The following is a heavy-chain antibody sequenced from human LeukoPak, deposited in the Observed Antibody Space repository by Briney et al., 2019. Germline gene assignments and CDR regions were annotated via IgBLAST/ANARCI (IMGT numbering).Heavy chain of an antibody. Sequence: PGGSLRLSCAASGFTFSSYSMNWVRQAPGKGLEWVSVIYSGGSTYYADSVKGRFTISRDNSKNTLYPQMNSLRAEDTAVYYCARGECSGGSCYSTFPLDYWGQGTLVTVSS. CDR3: ARGECSGGSCYSTFPLDY. J-gene: IGHJ4*02. CDR2: IYSGGST. D-gene: IGHD2-15*01. V-gene: IGHV3-66*01. CDR1: GFTFSSYS.